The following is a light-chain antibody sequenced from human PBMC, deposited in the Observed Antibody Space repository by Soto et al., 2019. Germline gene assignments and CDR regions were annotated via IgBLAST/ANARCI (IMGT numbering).Light chain of an antibody. CDR3: AVWDDILNGVV. Sequence: QSVLTQPPSASGTPGQRVTISWSGSSSNIGSNTVNWYQQVPGTAPKLLIYRNNQRPSGVPDRFSGSKSGTSASLAISGLQSEDEADYYCAVWDDILNGVVFGGGTKLTVL. CDR1: SSNIGSNT. CDR2: RNN. V-gene: IGLV1-44*01. J-gene: IGLJ2*01.